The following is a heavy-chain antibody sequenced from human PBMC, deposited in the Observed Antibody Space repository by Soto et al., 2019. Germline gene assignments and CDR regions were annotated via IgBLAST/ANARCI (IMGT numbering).Heavy chain of an antibody. Sequence: GGSLRLSCAASGFTFSSYAMSWVRQAPGKGLEWVSAISGSGGSTYYADSVKGRFTISRDNSKNTLYLQMNSLRAEDTAVYYCAKPSDFWSGYTKTPYYYYGMDVWGQGTTVTVSS. CDR2: ISGSGGST. J-gene: IGHJ6*02. V-gene: IGHV3-23*01. D-gene: IGHD3-3*01. CDR3: AKPSDFWSGYTKTPYYYYGMDV. CDR1: GFTFSSYA.